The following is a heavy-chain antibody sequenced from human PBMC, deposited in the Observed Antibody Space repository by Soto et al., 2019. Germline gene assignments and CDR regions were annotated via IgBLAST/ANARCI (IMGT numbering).Heavy chain of an antibody. CDR1: GFTFSSYA. CDR2: ISYDGSNK. CDR3: ARDRASRDGYNYAAFDI. J-gene: IGHJ3*02. D-gene: IGHD5-12*01. V-gene: IGHV3-30-3*01. Sequence: QVQLVESGGGVVQPGRSLRLSCAASGFTFSSYAMHWVRQAPGKGLEWVAVISYDGSNKYYADSVKGRFTISRDNSKNTLYLQMNSLRAEDTAVYYCARDRASRDGYNYAAFDIWGQGTMVTVSS.